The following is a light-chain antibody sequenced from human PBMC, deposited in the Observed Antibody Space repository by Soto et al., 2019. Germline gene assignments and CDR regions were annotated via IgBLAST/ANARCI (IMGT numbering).Light chain of an antibody. Sequence: EIVMTQSPVTLSVSPGEGATLSCRASQSVSRKLVWYQQKPGQAPRLLIYDTSTRATGIPARFSGSGSGTEFTLTISSLQSEDFAVYYCQQYNTWTSITFGQGTRLEIK. CDR3: QQYNTWTSIT. CDR2: DTS. V-gene: IGKV3-15*01. CDR1: QSVSRK. J-gene: IGKJ5*01.